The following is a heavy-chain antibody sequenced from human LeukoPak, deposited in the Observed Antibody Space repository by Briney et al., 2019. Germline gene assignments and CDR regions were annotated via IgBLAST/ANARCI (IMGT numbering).Heavy chain of an antibody. J-gene: IGHJ4*02. D-gene: IGHD6-19*01. V-gene: IGHV3-23*01. Sequence: GGSLRLSCAASGFTFSSYAMSWVRQAPGKGLEWVSAISGSGGSTYYADSVKGRFTISRDNSKNTLYLQMNSLRAEDTAVYYCAKLPYSSGWYWLDYWGQGTLATVSS. CDR3: AKLPYSSGWYWLDY. CDR2: ISGSGGST. CDR1: GFTFSSYA.